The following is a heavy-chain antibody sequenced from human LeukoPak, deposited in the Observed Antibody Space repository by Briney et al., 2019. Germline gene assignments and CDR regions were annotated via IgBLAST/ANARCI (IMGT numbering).Heavy chain of an antibody. CDR2: INSDGSST. D-gene: IGHD3-3*01. J-gene: IGHJ5*02. CDR1: GFTFSSYW. CDR3: AGAPIVGVFDP. Sequence: GGSLRLSCAASGFTFSSYWMHWVRQAPGKGLVWVSRINSDGSSTSYADSVKGRFTISRDNAKNTLYLQMNSLRAEDTAVYYCAGAPIVGVFDPWGQGTLVTVSS. V-gene: IGHV3-74*01.